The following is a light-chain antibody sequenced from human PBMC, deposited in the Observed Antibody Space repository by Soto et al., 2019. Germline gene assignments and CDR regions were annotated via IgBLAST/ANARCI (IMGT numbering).Light chain of an antibody. CDR3: QQYNSYSPYT. V-gene: IGKV1-5*01. CDR2: DAS. CDR1: QSISSW. J-gene: IGKJ2*01. Sequence: DIQMTQSPSTLSASVGDRVTITCRASQSISSWLAWYQQKPGKAPKLLIYDASSLESGVPSRFSGSGSVTEFTLTISSLLPDDFAAYYCQQYNSYSPYTFGQGTKLEIK.